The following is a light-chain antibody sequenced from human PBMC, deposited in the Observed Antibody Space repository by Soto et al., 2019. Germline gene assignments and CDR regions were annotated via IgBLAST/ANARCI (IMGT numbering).Light chain of an antibody. CDR1: QSVSSN. CDR2: GAS. V-gene: IGKV3-15*01. Sequence: EIVMTQSPATVSVSPGEGATLSCRASQSVSSNLAWYQQKPGQAPRLLIYGASTRATGIPARFSGSGSGTEFTLTISSLQSEDFAVYYCQQYNNWPPLTFGPGTKVDSK. CDR3: QQYNNWPPLT. J-gene: IGKJ3*01.